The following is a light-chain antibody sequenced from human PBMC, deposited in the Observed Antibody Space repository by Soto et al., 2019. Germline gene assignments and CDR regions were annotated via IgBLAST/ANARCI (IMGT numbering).Light chain of an antibody. CDR3: QQYNSFPT. J-gene: IGKJ4*01. CDR1: QSISTW. V-gene: IGKV1-5*03. Sequence: DIQMTQSPSTLSASVGDRVTITCRASQSISTWLAWYQQKPGKAPNLLIYKASSLESGVPSRFSGSGSGTEFTLTISSLQPDDFATYYCQQYNSFPTFGGGNKVEIK. CDR2: KAS.